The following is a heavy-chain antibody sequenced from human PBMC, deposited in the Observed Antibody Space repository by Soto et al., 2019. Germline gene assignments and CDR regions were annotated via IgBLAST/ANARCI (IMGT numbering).Heavy chain of an antibody. J-gene: IGHJ4*02. V-gene: IGHV3-15*01. D-gene: IGHD3-9*01. Sequence: EVQLVESGGGLVKPGGSLRLSCAASGFTFSNAWMSWVRQAPGKGLEWVGRIKSKTDGGTTDYAAPVKGRFTISRDDSKNTLYLQMTSLKTEDTAVYYCTTTTTGYFDWLLGLDYWGQGTLVTVSS. CDR1: GFTFSNAW. CDR3: TTTTTGYFDWLLGLDY. CDR2: IKSKTDGGTT.